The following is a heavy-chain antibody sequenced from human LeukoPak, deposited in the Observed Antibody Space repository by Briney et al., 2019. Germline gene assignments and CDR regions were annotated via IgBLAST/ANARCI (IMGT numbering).Heavy chain of an antibody. CDR3: ARGPDYYDPGY. Sequence: SETLSLTCAVYGGSFSGYYWAWIRQPPGKGLEWIGSIYHSGSTYYNPSLKSRVTISIDTSKSQFSLNLSSVTAADTAVYFCARGPDYYDPGYWGQGTLVTVSS. D-gene: IGHD3-22*01. J-gene: IGHJ4*02. V-gene: IGHV4-38-2*01. CDR1: GGSFSGYY. CDR2: IYHSGST.